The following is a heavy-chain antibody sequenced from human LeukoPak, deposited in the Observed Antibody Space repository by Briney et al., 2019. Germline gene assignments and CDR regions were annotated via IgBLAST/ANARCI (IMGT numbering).Heavy chain of an antibody. Sequence: SGTLSLTCAVSGGSISSSNWWSWVRQPPGKGLEWIGGIYHSGSTNYNPSLKSRVTISVDKSKNQFSLKLSSVTAADTAVYYCARGLYRGYSYGYFDYWGQGTLVTVSS. CDR1: GGSISSSNW. D-gene: IGHD5-18*01. V-gene: IGHV4-4*02. CDR3: ARGLYRGYSYGYFDY. CDR2: IYHSGST. J-gene: IGHJ4*02.